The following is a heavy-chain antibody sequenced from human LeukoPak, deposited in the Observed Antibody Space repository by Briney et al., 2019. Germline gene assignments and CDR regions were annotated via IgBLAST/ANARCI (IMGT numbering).Heavy chain of an antibody. D-gene: IGHD1-26*01. CDR2: IRNKAKGYTT. V-gene: IGHV3-72*01. Sequence: GGSLRLSCAVSGFTFSDHYMDWVRQAPGKGLEWVGRIRNKAKGYTTEYAAPVRGRFTISRGDSKNSLYLQMNSLKTEDTAVYYCARGFNGLDSKVGENWGQGTLVTVSS. CDR1: GFTFSDHY. CDR3: ARGFNGLDSKVGEN. J-gene: IGHJ4*02.